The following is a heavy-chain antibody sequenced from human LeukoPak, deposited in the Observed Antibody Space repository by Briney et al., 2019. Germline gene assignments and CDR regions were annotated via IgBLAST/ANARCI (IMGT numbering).Heavy chain of an antibody. CDR2: ISSSSSYT. D-gene: IGHD6-19*01. CDR1: GFTFSDYY. Sequence: GGSLRLSRAASGFTFSDYYMSWIRQAPGRGLEWVSYISSSSSYTNYAESMKGRFTISRDNAKNSLYLQMNSLRAEDTAVYYCARVLAVSQGYYYYGMDVWGKGTTVTVSS. J-gene: IGHJ6*04. CDR3: ARVLAVSQGYYYYGMDV. V-gene: IGHV3-11*06.